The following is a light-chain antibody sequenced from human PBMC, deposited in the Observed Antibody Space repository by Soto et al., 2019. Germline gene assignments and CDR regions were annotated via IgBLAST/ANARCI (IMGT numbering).Light chain of an antibody. J-gene: IGLJ2*01. CDR1: SSNIGGNY. V-gene: IGLV1-51*01. CDR3: GTWDSSLDTVV. Sequence: QSVLAQPPSISAAPGQKVTISCSGSSSNIGGNYVSWYQHVPRTAPKLLIYDNYKRASGRPDRFSASKSGTSATLGITGLQTGDEADYYCGTWDSSLDTVVFGGGTKLTVL. CDR2: DNY.